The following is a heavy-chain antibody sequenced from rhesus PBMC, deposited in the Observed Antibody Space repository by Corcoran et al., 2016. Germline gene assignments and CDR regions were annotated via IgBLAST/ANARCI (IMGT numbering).Heavy chain of an antibody. CDR3: ARLMEVADV. D-gene: IGHD2-33*01. Sequence: QVQLVQSGAEVKKPGSSVKVSCKASGYTFPDYYMHWVRQAPRQGLEWMGWISPYNGNTKYAQKFQGRVTMPRDTSTSTAYMELSSLRSEDTAVYYCARLMEVADVWGPGVLVTVSS. CDR2: ISPYNGNT. V-gene: IGHV1S2*01. J-gene: IGHJ5-1*01. CDR1: GYTFPDYY.